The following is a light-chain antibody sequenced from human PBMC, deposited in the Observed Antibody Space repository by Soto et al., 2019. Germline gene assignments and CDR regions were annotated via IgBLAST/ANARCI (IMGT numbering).Light chain of an antibody. CDR3: SSYGGSSNLV. J-gene: IGLJ2*01. CDR2: EVN. CDR1: SSDVGGYNY. V-gene: IGLV2-8*01. Sequence: QSALTQPPSASGSPGQSVTISCTGTSSDVGGYNYVSWYQQHPGKAPKLMIYEVNKRPSGVPDRFSGSKSGNTASLTVSGLQAEDEADYYCSSYGGSSNLVFGGGTKLT.